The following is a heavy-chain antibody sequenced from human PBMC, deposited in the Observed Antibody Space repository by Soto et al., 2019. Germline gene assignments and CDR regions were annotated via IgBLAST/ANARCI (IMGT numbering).Heavy chain of an antibody. V-gene: IGHV3-15*01. CDR1: GFTFSNAW. J-gene: IGHJ4*02. CDR2: IKSKTGGGTT. D-gene: IGHD3-16*01. Sequence: PGGSLRLSCAASGFTFSNAWMNWVRQAPGERLEWVGRIKSKTGGGTTDYTAPVKGRFTISRDDSENTLYLQMDSLKTEDTAVYYCATGGSRGDYWGQGILVTVSS. CDR3: ATGGSRGDY.